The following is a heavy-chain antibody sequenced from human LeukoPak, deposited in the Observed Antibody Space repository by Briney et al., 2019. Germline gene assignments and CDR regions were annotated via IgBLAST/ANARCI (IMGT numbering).Heavy chain of an antibody. Sequence: GGSLRLSCAASGFTFSSYWMSWVRQAPGKGLEWVSSISPDSTFIPQADSVKGRFTISRDNAKNSLYLQMESLRVEDTAVYYCANFQTVGVKPFEHWGQGTLVTVSS. V-gene: IGHV3-21*01. CDR1: GFTFSSYW. CDR3: ANFQTVGVKPFEH. D-gene: IGHD1-26*01. J-gene: IGHJ5*02. CDR2: ISPDSTFI.